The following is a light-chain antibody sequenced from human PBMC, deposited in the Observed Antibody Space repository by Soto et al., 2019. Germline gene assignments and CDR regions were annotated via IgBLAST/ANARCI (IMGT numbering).Light chain of an antibody. Sequence: DIQMTQSPSTLSASVGDRITITCRASQSISTWLAWYQQKPGKAPKLLIYKASSLQSGVPPRFSGSGYGTEVTLAISSLQPDDVATYDCQHYNTYSRAFGQGTKVEIK. CDR2: KAS. CDR3: QHYNTYSRA. V-gene: IGKV1-5*03. CDR1: QSISTW. J-gene: IGKJ1*01.